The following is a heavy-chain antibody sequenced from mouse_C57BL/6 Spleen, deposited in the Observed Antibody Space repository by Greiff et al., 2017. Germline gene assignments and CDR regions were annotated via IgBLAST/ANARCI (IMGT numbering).Heavy chain of an antibody. J-gene: IGHJ2*01. V-gene: IGHV1-80*01. CDR1: GYAFSSYW. CDR2: FYPGDGDT. D-gene: IGHD1-1*01. Sequence: QVQLQQSGAELVKPGASVKISCKASGYAFSSYWMNWVKQRPGKGLEWIGQFYPGDGDTNYNGKFKGKATLTADKSSSPAYMQRSSLTSEDSAVYFCARYDGSSLYYFDYWGQGTTLTVSS. CDR3: ARYDGSSLYYFDY.